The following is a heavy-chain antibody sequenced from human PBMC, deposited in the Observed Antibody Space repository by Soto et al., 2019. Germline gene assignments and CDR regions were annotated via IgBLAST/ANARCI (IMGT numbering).Heavy chain of an antibody. CDR2: ISAYNGNT. Sequence: ASVKVSCKASGYTFTSYGISWVRQAPGQGLEWMGWISAYNGNTNYAQKLQGRVTMTTDTSTSTAYMELRSLRSDDTAVYYCACDRGNWKDVARAGDAFDIWGQGTMVTVSS. J-gene: IGHJ3*02. V-gene: IGHV1-18*01. CDR1: GYTFTSYG. D-gene: IGHD1-1*01. CDR3: ACDRGNWKDVARAGDAFDI.